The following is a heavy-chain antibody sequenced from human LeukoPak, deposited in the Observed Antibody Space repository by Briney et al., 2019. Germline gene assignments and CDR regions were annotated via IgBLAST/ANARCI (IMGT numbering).Heavy chain of an antibody. J-gene: IGHJ5*02. CDR1: GFTVSSNY. V-gene: IGHV3-53*01. Sequence: GGSLRLSCAACGFTVSSNYISLVRQAPGKGLEWVSVIYSGGSTYYADSVKGRFTISRDNSKNTLYLQMNSLRAEDTAVYYCARLFKVVPAAIHTWGQGTLVTVSS. D-gene: IGHD2-2*01. CDR3: ARLFKVVPAAIHT. CDR2: IYSGGST.